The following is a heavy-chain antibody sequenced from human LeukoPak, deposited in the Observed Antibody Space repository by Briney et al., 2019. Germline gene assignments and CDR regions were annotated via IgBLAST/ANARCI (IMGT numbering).Heavy chain of an antibody. CDR1: GGSISSYY. V-gene: IGHV4-4*07. CDR2: IHTSGST. CDR3: ARDVAYYYDSSGYPDAFDI. D-gene: IGHD3-22*01. Sequence: SETLSLTCTVSGGSISSYYWNWIRQPAGKGLEWIGRIHTSGSTNYNPSLKSRVTMSVDTSKNQFSLKLSSVTAADTAVYYCARDVAYYYDSSGYPDAFDIWGQGTMVTVSS. J-gene: IGHJ3*02.